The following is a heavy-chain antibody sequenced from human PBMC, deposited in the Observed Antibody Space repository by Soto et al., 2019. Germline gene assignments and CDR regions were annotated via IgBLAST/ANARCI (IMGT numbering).Heavy chain of an antibody. CDR3: ARHADRQTMDGNFDF. V-gene: IGHV4-39*01. CDR1: GGSIISPDYY. Sequence: QLLHQESGPGLVKPSATLSLTCTVSGGSIISPDYYWGWIRQPPGKGREWIGIISSTGRTYYNPSLKSRVTISVDTSKNQFSLKLSSVTAADTAGYYCARHADRQTMDGNFDFWDQGTLVTVSS. CDR2: ISSTGRT. D-gene: IGHD6-6*01. J-gene: IGHJ4*02.